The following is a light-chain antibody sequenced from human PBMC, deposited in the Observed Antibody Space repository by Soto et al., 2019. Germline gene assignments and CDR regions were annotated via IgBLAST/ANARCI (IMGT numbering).Light chain of an antibody. CDR1: QDISNY. Sequence: IQMTQSPSSLSASVGDRVTITCQASQDISNYLNWYQQKPGKAPKLLIYDASNLETGVPSRFSGSGSGTDFTFTISSLQPEDIGTYYCQQYDNLLRTFGGGTKVEIK. CDR2: DAS. J-gene: IGKJ4*01. CDR3: QQYDNLLRT. V-gene: IGKV1-33*01.